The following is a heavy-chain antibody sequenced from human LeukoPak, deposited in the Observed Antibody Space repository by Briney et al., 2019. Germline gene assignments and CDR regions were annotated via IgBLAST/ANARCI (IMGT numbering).Heavy chain of an antibody. V-gene: IGHV3-23*01. Sequence: GGSLRLSCAASGFTFSSYAMSWVRQAPGKGLEWVSAISGSGGSTYYADSVKGRFTISRDNSKNTLYLQMNSLRAEDTAVYYCAKDRHSSSLYYYYGMDVWGQGTTVTVSS. CDR3: AKDRHSSSLYYYYGMDV. CDR1: GFTFSSYA. J-gene: IGHJ6*02. D-gene: IGHD6-13*01. CDR2: ISGSGGST.